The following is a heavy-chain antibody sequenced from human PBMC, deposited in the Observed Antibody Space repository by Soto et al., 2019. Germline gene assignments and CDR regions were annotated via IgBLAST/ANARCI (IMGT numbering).Heavy chain of an antibody. CDR2: INSDGTTT. CDR3: THCSGESCHGGYFGMDV. J-gene: IGHJ6*02. V-gene: IGHV3-74*01. Sequence: EAQVVESGGGVVQPGGSLRLSCAGSGFTFSGYWMHWVRQSPGKGLVWVSRINSDGTTTAYADSVKGRFTISRDNSKNTLYLQMSSLRAEDTAVYYCTHCSGESCHGGYFGMDVWGQGTTVIV. D-gene: IGHD2-15*01. CDR1: GFTFSGYW.